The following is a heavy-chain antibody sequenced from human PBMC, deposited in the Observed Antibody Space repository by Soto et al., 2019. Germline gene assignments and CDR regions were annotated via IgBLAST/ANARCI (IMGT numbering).Heavy chain of an antibody. CDR1: GFTFSSYG. CDR2: ILYDGSNE. D-gene: IGHD3-22*01. V-gene: IGHV3-30*18. J-gene: IGHJ3*02. Sequence: FLRLSCAASGFTFSSYGMYWVRRAPGKVLEGLADILYDGSNEHYADSVKGRFTLSRDHSKKTLYLQMNSLIPEDTAVYYCAKEYERSRYCRDAFDIWGQRT. CDR3: AKEYERSRYCRDAFDI.